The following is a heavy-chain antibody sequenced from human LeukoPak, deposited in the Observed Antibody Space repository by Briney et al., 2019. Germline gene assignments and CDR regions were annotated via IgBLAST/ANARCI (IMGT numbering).Heavy chain of an antibody. CDR1: GFTFSSYA. D-gene: IGHD2-21*02. Sequence: PGGSLRLSCAPSGFTFSSYAMSWVRQAPGKGLEWVSAISGSGGSTYYADSVKGRFTISRDNSKNTLYLQMNSLRAEDTALYYCAKDKGDPEGYYYMDVWGKGTTVTISS. J-gene: IGHJ6*03. V-gene: IGHV3-23*01. CDR2: ISGSGGST. CDR3: AKDKGDPEGYYYMDV.